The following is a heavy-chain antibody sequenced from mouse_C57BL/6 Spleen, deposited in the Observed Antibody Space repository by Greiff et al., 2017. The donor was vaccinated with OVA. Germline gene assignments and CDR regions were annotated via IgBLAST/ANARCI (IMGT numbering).Heavy chain of an antibody. J-gene: IGHJ2*01. CDR1: GYTFTDYY. Sequence: VKLMESGAELVRPGASVKLSCKASGYTFTDYYINWVKQRPGQGLEWIARIYPGSGNTYYNEKFKGKATLTAEKSSSTAYMQLSSLTSEDSAVYFCARAWDEGPYFDYWGQGTTLTVSS. D-gene: IGHD4-1*01. CDR2: IYPGSGNT. V-gene: IGHV1-76*01. CDR3: ARAWDEGPYFDY.